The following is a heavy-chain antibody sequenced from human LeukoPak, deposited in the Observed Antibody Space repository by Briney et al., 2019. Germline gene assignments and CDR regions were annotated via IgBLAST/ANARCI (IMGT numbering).Heavy chain of an antibody. J-gene: IGHJ5*02. CDR2: INPNSGGI. D-gene: IGHD3-3*01. CDR1: GYTFTGYY. V-gene: IGHV1-2*07. CDR3: ARARRFLEWFDP. Sequence: ASVKVSCKASGYTFTGYYMHWVGQAPGQGLEGMGWINPNSGGINYAHKFKGRVTMTRDTSISTAYMELSRLRSDDTAVYYCARARRFLEWFDPWGQGTLVTVSS.